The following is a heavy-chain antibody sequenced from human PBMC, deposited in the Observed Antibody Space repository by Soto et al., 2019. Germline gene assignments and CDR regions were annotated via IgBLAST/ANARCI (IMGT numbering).Heavy chain of an antibody. Sequence: SETLSLTCTVSGGSISSGGYYWSWIRQHPGKGLEWIGYIYYSGSTYYNPSLKSRVTISVDTSKNQFSLKLSPVTAADTAVYYCARVFGFGGMDVWGQGTTVTVSS. CDR2: IYYSGST. CDR3: ARVFGFGGMDV. J-gene: IGHJ6*02. CDR1: GGSISSGGYY. V-gene: IGHV4-31*03. D-gene: IGHD3-10*01.